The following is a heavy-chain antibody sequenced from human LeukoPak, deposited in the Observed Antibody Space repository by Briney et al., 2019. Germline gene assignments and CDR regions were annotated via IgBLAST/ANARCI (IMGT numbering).Heavy chain of an antibody. Sequence: SETLSLTCAVYGGSFSGYYWSWLRQPPGKGLEWIGEINHSGSTNYNPSLKRRVTISVDTSKNQLSLKLSSVTAAETAVYYCARRGGWYASDYWGQGTLVTVSS. CDR1: GGSFSGYY. CDR3: ARRGGWYASDY. CDR2: INHSGST. D-gene: IGHD6-19*01. V-gene: IGHV4-34*01. J-gene: IGHJ4*02.